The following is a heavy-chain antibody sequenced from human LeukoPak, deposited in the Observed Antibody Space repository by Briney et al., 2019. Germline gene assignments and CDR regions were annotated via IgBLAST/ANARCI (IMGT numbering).Heavy chain of an antibody. CDR3: AGAYCSGGSCYHFDY. D-gene: IGHD2-15*01. V-gene: IGHV4-4*07. Sequence: PSETLSLTCTVSGGSISSYYWSWIRQPAGKGLEWIGRIYTSGSTNYNPSLKSRITMSVDTSKNQFSLKLSSVTAADTAVYYCAGAYCSGGSCYHFDYWGQGTLVTVSS. CDR2: IYTSGST. CDR1: GGSISSYY. J-gene: IGHJ4*02.